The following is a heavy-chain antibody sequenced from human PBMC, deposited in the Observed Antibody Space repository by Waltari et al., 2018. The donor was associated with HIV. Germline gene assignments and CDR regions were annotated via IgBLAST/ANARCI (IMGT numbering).Heavy chain of an antibody. J-gene: IGHJ4*02. D-gene: IGHD3-3*01. CDR2: ISGSGGST. V-gene: IGHV3-23*04. CDR3: ANGVGLSGVVY. CDR1: GLTVGCLA. Sequence: EVQLVESGGGLVQPGGSLRLSCAASGLTVGCLAQDFLPDSITFSWKYKNNSGISGSGGSTYYADSVKGRFTISRDNSKNTLYLHMNSLRAEDTAVYYCANGVGLSGVVYWGQGTLVTVSS.